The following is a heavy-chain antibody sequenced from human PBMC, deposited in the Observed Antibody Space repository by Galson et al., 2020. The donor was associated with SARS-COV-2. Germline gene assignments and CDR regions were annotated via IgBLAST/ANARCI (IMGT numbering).Heavy chain of an antibody. CDR2: VYSSGST. Sequence: SETLSLTCSVSGGSISNGNYFWSWIRQPAGKALDWIGRVYSSGSTTNYNPSLESRVTISVDTSKNQFSLRLSSVTAADTAMYYCASMNSGTYGQLDYWGQGILVTVSS. D-gene: IGHD1-26*01. V-gene: IGHV4-61*02. CDR1: GGSISNGNYF. CDR3: ASMNSGTYGQLDY. J-gene: IGHJ4*02.